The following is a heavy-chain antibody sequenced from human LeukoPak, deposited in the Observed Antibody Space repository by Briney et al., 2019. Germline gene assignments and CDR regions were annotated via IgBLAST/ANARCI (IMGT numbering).Heavy chain of an antibody. V-gene: IGHV3-74*01. D-gene: IGHD5-18*01. J-gene: IGHJ4*02. Sequence: GGSLRLSCAASGFTFSSYWMHWVRQAPGKGLVWVSRINSDGSSTSYADSVKGRFTISRDNAKNTLYLQMNSLRAEDTAVHYCARDDRYSAFDYWGQGTLVTVSS. CDR2: INSDGSST. CDR3: ARDDRYSAFDY. CDR1: GFTFSSYW.